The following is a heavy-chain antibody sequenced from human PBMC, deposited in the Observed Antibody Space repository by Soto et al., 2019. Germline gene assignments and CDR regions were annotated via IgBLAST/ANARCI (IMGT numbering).Heavy chain of an antibody. CDR1: GFTFSSYS. CDR2: ISSSSSYI. D-gene: IGHD3-9*01. Sequence: GGSLRLSCAASGFTFSSYSMNWVRQAPGKGLEWVSSISSSSSYIYYADSVKGRFTISRDNAKNSLYLQMNSLRAEDTAVYYCASAHYYILTGYYKPPHYWGQGTLVTVSS. CDR3: ASAHYYILTGYYKPPHY. J-gene: IGHJ4*02. V-gene: IGHV3-21*01.